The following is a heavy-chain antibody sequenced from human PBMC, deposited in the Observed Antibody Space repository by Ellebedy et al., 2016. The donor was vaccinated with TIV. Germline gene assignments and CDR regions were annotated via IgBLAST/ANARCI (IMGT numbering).Heavy chain of an antibody. CDR2: INQDGSRI. V-gene: IGHV3-7*03. CDR3: VRDGAYGDYSPGYYGMDV. CDR1: GFTFNSYW. D-gene: IGHD3-22*01. J-gene: IGHJ6*02. Sequence: GGSLRLSCAASGFTFNSYWMSWVRQAPGKGLEWVANINQDGSRIYYVDSVKGRLPISRDNAKNSVYLRMNTLRVEDTAVYHCVRDGAYGDYSPGYYGMDVWGQGTTVTVSS.